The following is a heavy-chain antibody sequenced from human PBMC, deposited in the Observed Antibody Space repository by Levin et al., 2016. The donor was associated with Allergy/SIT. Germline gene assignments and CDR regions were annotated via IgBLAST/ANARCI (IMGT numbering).Heavy chain of an antibody. CDR3: ARHTCTGGVCFVDFDY. CDR2: MSYSGTT. V-gene: IGHV4-39*01. Sequence: SETLSLTCTVSGGSIITNTYYWAWIRQSPVKGLEWIGSMSYSGTTYYNPSLNSRVTMSADTSKNQFSLRLSSVSAADTAVYFCARHTCTGGVCFVDFDYWGHGTLVTVSS. J-gene: IGHJ4*01. CDR1: GGSIITNTYY. D-gene: IGHD2-8*02.